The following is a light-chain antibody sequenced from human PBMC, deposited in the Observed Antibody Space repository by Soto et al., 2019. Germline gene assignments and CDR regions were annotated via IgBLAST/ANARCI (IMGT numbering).Light chain of an antibody. Sequence: QSALTQPASVSGSVGQSITISCTGTSSDVGGYDFVSWYQHHPGKAPKLIIYEVRTRPSGVSDRFSGSKSGNTASLTISGLQAEDEADYYCSSYTSISTSAVFGGGTKLTVL. CDR3: SSYTSISTSAV. CDR1: SSDVGGYDF. J-gene: IGLJ2*01. CDR2: EVR. V-gene: IGLV2-14*01.